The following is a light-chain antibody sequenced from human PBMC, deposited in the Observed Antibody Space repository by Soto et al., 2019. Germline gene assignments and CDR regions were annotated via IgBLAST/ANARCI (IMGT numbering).Light chain of an antibody. V-gene: IGKV1-33*01. Sequence: DIQLTQSPSSLSASIGDRVAITCQASHDITNYVNWYQQKPGRAPRLLIYDAANLATGVPSRFSGSGSETDFTFTIASLQPEDVGIYYCQKYDNVPFTFGPGTKVNIK. CDR3: QKYDNVPFT. J-gene: IGKJ3*01. CDR2: DAA. CDR1: HDITNY.